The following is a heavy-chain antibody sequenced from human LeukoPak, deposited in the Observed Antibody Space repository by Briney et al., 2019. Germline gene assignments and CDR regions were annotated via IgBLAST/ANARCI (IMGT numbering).Heavy chain of an antibody. CDR1: GGSISSYY. V-gene: IGHV4-59*01. CDR2: IYYSGST. CDR3: ARVKQNYFDY. J-gene: IGHJ4*02. Sequence: SETPSLTCTVSGGSISSYYWSWIRQPPGKGLEWIGYIYYSGSTNYNPSLKSRVTISVDTSKNQFSLKLSSVTAADTAVYYCARVKQNYFDYWGQGTLVTVPS.